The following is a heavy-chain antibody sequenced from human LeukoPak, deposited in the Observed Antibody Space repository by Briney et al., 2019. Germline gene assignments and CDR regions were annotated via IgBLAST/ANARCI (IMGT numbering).Heavy chain of an antibody. Sequence: GGSLRLSCAASGFTFSIYAMSWVRQAPGKGLQWVSSITSRGESTWYVDSVKGRFTITRDNSENTLYLQLHSLRAEDTAVYYCARDRPNYYGSDGHYYRRDGDYWGRGTLVSVSS. CDR2: ITSRGEST. CDR1: GFTFSIYA. V-gene: IGHV3-23*01. CDR3: ARDRPNYYGSDGHYYRRDGDY. J-gene: IGHJ4*02. D-gene: IGHD3-22*01.